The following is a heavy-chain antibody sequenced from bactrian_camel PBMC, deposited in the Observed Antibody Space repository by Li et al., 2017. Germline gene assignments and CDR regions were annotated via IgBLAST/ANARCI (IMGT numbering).Heavy chain of an antibody. CDR2: IYHGDGST. J-gene: IGHJ4*01. CDR1: GYRYSSDC. D-gene: IGHD1*01. V-gene: IGHV3S40*01. Sequence: VQLVESGGGSVQAGGSLRLSCAASGYRYSSDCMGWFRQAPGKEREGVATIYHGDGSTTYADSVKGRFTINRDNAKNTVYLQMSSLKPEDTAVYYCVRDTPGRSQGTQVTVS.